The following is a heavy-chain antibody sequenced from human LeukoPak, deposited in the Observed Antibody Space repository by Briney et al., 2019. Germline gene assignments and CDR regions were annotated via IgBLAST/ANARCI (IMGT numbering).Heavy chain of an antibody. J-gene: IGHJ4*02. CDR3: AKPQVGYCSGGSCYEGDY. D-gene: IGHD2-15*01. CDR2: ISGSGGST. V-gene: IGHV3-23*01. Sequence: PGGSLRLSCAASGFTFSSYAMSWVRQAPGKGLEWVSAISGSGGSTYYADSVKGRFTISRDNSKNTLYLQMNSLRAEDTAVYYCAKPQVGYCSGGSCYEGDYWGQGTLVTVSS. CDR1: GFTFSSYA.